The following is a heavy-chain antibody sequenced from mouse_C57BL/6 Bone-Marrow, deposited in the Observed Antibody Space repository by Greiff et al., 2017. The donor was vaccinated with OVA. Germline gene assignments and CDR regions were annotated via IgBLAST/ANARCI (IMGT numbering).Heavy chain of an antibody. CDR3: ARGLRPRFAY. CDR2: IDPSDSYT. CDR1: GYTFTSYW. D-gene: IGHD3-2*02. V-gene: IGHV1-50*01. J-gene: IGHJ3*01. Sequence: QVQLQQPGAELVKPGASVKLSCKASGYTFTSYWMQWVKQRPGQGLEWIGEIDPSDSYTNYNQKFKGKATLTVDTSSSSSYMPLSSLTSEDAAVYYCARGLRPRFAYWGQGTLVTVSA.